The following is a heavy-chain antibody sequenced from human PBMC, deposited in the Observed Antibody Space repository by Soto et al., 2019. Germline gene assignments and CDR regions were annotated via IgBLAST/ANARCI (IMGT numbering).Heavy chain of an antibody. Sequence: QVQLQESGPGLVKPSQTLSLTCTVSGGSISSGGYYWSWIRQHPGKGLEWIGYIYYSGSTYYNPSLKSRVTISVDTSKNQFSLKLSSVTAADTAVYYCARVRTGSGYWYFDLWGRGTLVTVSS. J-gene: IGHJ2*01. V-gene: IGHV4-31*03. CDR3: ARVRTGSGYWYFDL. D-gene: IGHD3-10*01. CDR1: GGSISSGGYY. CDR2: IYYSGST.